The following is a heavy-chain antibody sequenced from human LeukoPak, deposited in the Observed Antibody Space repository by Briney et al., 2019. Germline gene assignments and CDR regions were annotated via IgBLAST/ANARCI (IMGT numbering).Heavy chain of an antibody. CDR1: GFTFSSYE. D-gene: IGHD1-26*01. CDR3: VRGSGRYLGDGFDI. J-gene: IGHJ3*02. CDR2: ISRSGSTK. V-gene: IGHV3-48*03. Sequence: SLTLTCAVSGFTFSSYEMNWVRQAPGKGLELVSYISRSGSTKYYADAVKGRFTISRDNGKNSVYLQMNSLRAEDTAVYYCVRGSGRYLGDGFDIWGQGTVVNVFS.